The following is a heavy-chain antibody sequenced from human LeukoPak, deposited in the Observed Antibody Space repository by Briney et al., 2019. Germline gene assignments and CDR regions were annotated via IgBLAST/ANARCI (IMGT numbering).Heavy chain of an antibody. J-gene: IGHJ6*03. Sequence: SQTLSLTCTVSGGSISSGDYYWSWIRQPPGKGLEWIGYIFYSVSTYYNPSLKSRVTISVDTSKNQFSLKLSSVTAADTAVYYCATTSYCSSTSCYIRYYYYMDVWGKGTTGTVSS. CDR1: GGSISSGDYY. V-gene: IGHV4-30-4*01. CDR2: IFYSVST. D-gene: IGHD2-2*02. CDR3: ATTSYCSSTSCYIRYYYYMDV.